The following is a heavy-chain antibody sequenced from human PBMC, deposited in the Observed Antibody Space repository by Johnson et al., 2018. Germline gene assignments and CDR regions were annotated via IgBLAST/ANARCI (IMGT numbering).Heavy chain of an antibody. CDR2: IYYSGST. CDR3: ARGTATMIVEGMDV. CDR1: GGSISSYF. Sequence: QVQLQESGPGLVKPSETLSLTCTVSGGSISSYFWSWIRQPPGKGLEWIGYIYYSGSTNYNPSLKSRVIISVDTSKNQFSLKLSSVTAADTAVYYCARGTATMIVEGMDVWGQGTTVTVSS. J-gene: IGHJ6*02. V-gene: IGHV4-59*01. D-gene: IGHD3-22*01.